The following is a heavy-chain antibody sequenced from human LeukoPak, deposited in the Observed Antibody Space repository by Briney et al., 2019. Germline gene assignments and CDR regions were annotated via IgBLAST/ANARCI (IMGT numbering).Heavy chain of an antibody. CDR1: GFIFSDSA. D-gene: IGHD4-17*01. CDR2: IRSKANSFAT. CDR3: TGHSSANGDYYFDS. Sequence: PGGSLRPSCAASGFIFSDSAMHWVRQASGKGLEWVGRIRSKANSFATAYGESVKGRFTVSRDDSKNTAYLQMNSLKTEDTAVYYCTGHSSANGDYYFDSWGQGTPVTVSS. J-gene: IGHJ4*02. V-gene: IGHV3-73*01.